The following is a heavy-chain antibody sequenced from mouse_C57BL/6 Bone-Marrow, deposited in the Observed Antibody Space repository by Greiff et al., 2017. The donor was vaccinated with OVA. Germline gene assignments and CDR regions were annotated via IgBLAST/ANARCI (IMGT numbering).Heavy chain of an antibody. J-gene: IGHJ1*03. CDR3: ARPNYGSREGYFDV. CDR1: GYSFTSYY. CDR2: IYPGSGNT. Sequence: QVQLQQSGPELVKPGASVKISCKASGYSFTSYYIHWVKQRPGQGLEWIGWIYPGSGNTKYNEKFKGKATLTADTSSSTAYMQLSSLTSEDSAVYYCARPNYGSREGYFDVWGTGTTVTVSS. V-gene: IGHV1-66*01. D-gene: IGHD1-1*01.